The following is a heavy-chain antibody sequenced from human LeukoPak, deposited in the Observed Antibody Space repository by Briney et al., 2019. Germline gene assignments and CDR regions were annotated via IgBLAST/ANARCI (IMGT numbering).Heavy chain of an antibody. D-gene: IGHD2-2*01. CDR3: AKEDISLVPALLDY. J-gene: IGHJ4*02. V-gene: IGHV3-30*18. CDR1: GFTFSSYG. Sequence: PGGSLRLSCAASGFTFSSYGMHWVRQAPGKGLEWVAVISYDGSNKYYADSVKGRFTISRDNSKNTLYLQMNSLRAEDTAVYYCAKEDISLVPALLDYWGQGTLVTVSS. CDR2: ISYDGSNK.